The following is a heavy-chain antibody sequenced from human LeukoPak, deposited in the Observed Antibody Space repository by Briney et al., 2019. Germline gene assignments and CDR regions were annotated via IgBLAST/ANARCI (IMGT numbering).Heavy chain of an antibody. CDR3: AREWENDLRFDP. Sequence: LGASVKVSCKASGGTFSSYAISWVRQAPGQGLAWMGWIIPIFGTANYAQKFQGRVTITADESTSTAYMKLSSQRSEDTAVYYCAREWENDLRFDPWGQGTLVTVSS. V-gene: IGHV1-69*13. CDR1: GGTFSSYA. CDR2: IIPIFGTA. D-gene: IGHD1-26*01. J-gene: IGHJ5*02.